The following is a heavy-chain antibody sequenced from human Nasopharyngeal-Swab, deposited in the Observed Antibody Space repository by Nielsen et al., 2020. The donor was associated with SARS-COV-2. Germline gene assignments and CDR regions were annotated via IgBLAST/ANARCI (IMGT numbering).Heavy chain of an antibody. CDR3: AKAPYLRGLDV. CDR2: ISGSGDTT. Sequence: GGSLRLSCAASGFTFNNYNFNWVRQAPGKGLEWVSIISGSGDTTYYADSVKDRFTISRDNSKNTLYLQTNSLRVGDTAVYYCAKAPYLRGLDVWGQGTTVTVSS. CDR1: GFTFNNYN. D-gene: IGHD2-21*01. J-gene: IGHJ6*02. V-gene: IGHV3-23*01.